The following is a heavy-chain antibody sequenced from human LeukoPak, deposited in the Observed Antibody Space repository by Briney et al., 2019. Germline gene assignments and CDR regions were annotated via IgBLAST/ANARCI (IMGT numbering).Heavy chain of an antibody. CDR3: ARDALYYDFWSGSHNWFDP. CDR2: ISYDGSNK. J-gene: IGHJ5*02. CDR1: GFTFSSYA. Sequence: PGRSLRLSCAASGFTFSSYAMHWVRQAPGKGLEWVAVISYDGSNKYYADSVKGRFTISRDNSKNTLYLQMNSLRAEDTAVCYCARDALYYDFWSGSHNWFDPWGQGTLVTVSS. D-gene: IGHD3-3*01. V-gene: IGHV3-30-3*01.